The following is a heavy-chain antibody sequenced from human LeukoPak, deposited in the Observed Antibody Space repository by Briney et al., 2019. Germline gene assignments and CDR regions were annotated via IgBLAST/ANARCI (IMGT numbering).Heavy chain of an antibody. CDR2: IYSGGST. CDR3: ARCSVSYSSSWEFDY. CDR1: GFTVSSNY. J-gene: IGHJ4*02. Sequence: GGSLRLSCAASGFTVSSNYMSWVRQAPGKGLECVSFIYSGGSTYYADSVKGRFTISRDNSKNTLYLQMNSLRAEDTAVYYCARCSVSYSSSWEFDYWGQGALVTVSS. D-gene: IGHD6-13*01. V-gene: IGHV3-53*01.